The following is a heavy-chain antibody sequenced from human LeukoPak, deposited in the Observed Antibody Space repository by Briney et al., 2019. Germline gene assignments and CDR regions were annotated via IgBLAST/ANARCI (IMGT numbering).Heavy chain of an antibody. D-gene: IGHD3-3*01. CDR2: INSDGRST. Sequence: PGGSLRLSCAASGSTFSSYWMHWVRQAPGKGLVWVSHINSDGRSTSYADSVKGRFTISRDNAKNTLYLQMNSLRAEDTAVYYCARDYDFDDYWGQGTLVTVSS. CDR1: GSTFSSYW. V-gene: IGHV3-74*01. J-gene: IGHJ4*02. CDR3: ARDYDFDDY.